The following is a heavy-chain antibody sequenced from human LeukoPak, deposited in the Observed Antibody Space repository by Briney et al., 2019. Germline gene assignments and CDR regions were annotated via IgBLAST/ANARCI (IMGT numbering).Heavy chain of an antibody. J-gene: IGHJ4*02. CDR3: ARDRMRRVYSSSWTETDY. Sequence: PSETLSLTCTVSGGSISSSSYYWGWIRQPPGKGLEWIGSIYYSGSTYYNPSLKSRVTISVDTSKNQFSLKLSSVTAADTAVYYCARDRMRRVYSSSWTETDYWGQGTLVTVSS. CDR1: GGSISSSSYY. D-gene: IGHD6-13*01. CDR2: IYYSGST. V-gene: IGHV4-39*07.